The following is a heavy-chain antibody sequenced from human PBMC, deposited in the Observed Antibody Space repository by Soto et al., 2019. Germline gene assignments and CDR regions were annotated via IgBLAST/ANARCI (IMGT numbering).Heavy chain of an antibody. CDR2: IYWNDDK. CDR3: AHRRYTHAAAKPYNWFDP. Sequence: SGPTLVNPTQTLTLTCTFSGFSLSTSGVGVGWIRQPPGKALEWLALIYWNDDKRYSPSLKSRLTITKDTSKNQVVLTMTNMDPVDTATYYCAHRRYTHAAAKPYNWFDPWGQGTLVTVSS. J-gene: IGHJ5*02. D-gene: IGHD6-13*01. CDR1: GFSLSTSGVG. V-gene: IGHV2-5*01.